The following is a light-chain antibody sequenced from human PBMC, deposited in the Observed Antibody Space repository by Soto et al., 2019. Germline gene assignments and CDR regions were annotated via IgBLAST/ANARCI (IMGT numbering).Light chain of an antibody. Sequence: QSALTQPASVSGSPGQSITISCTGTSSDVGSYNYVSWYQQHPGKAPKLMIYAVTDRPSGVSSRFSGSKSGNTASLTISGLQAEDEADYYCSSYTSSSTLFGTGTKVTV. CDR2: AVT. V-gene: IGLV2-14*01. J-gene: IGLJ1*01. CDR1: SSDVGSYNY. CDR3: SSYTSSSTL.